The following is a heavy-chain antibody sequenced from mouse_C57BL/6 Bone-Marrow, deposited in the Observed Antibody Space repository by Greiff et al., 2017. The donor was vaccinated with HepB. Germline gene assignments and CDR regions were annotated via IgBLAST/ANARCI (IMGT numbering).Heavy chain of an antibody. CDR1: GYTFTDYE. Sequence: QVQLQQSGAELVRPGASVTLSCKASGYTFTDYEMHWVKQTPVHGLEWIGAIDPENGGTAYNQKFKGKAILTADKSSSTAYMELRSLTSEDSAVYYCTRRGLLLDYWGQGTTLTVSS. D-gene: IGHD2-1*01. J-gene: IGHJ2*01. V-gene: IGHV1-15*01. CDR2: IDPENGGT. CDR3: TRRGLLLDY.